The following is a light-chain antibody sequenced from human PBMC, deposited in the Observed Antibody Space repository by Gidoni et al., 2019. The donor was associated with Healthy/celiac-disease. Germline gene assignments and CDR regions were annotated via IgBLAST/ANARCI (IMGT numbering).Light chain of an antibody. CDR1: QSISSW. Sequence: DIQMTQSPSTLSASVGDRVTITCRASQSISSWLAWYQQNPGKAPKLLIYKASTLESGVPSRVSGSGSGTEFTLTISSLQPDDFATYYCQQYNSLWTFGQGTKVEIK. CDR3: QQYNSLWT. CDR2: KAS. J-gene: IGKJ1*01. V-gene: IGKV1-5*03.